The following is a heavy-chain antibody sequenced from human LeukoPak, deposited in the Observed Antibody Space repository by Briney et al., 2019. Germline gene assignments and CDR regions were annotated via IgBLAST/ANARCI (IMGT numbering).Heavy chain of an antibody. J-gene: IGHJ4*02. D-gene: IGHD4-17*01. CDR2: ISTYNGNT. V-gene: IGHV1-18*01. CDR3: AREGPYGDYSDY. Sequence: ASVKVSCKASGYTFTSYVINWVRQAPGQGLEWVGWISTYNGNTNYAQELQGRVTMTTNTSTTTAYMELRSLRADDTAMYYCAREGPYGDYSDYWGQGTLVTVSS. CDR1: GYTFTSYV.